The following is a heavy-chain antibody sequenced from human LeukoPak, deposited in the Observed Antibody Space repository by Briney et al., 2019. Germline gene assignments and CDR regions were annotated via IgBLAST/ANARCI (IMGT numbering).Heavy chain of an antibody. Sequence: GGSLRVSCAASGFTLSRHSMHWVRQAPGKGLEFVSAISSNGGSTYYANSVKGRFTISRDSYKNTLYLQMGSLRAEDMALYYCVRVGMTSGSGCDSWGQGTLVTVSS. J-gene: IGHJ4*02. V-gene: IGHV3-64*01. CDR1: GFTLSRHS. D-gene: IGHD6-19*01. CDR2: ISSNGGST. CDR3: VRVGMTSGSGCDS.